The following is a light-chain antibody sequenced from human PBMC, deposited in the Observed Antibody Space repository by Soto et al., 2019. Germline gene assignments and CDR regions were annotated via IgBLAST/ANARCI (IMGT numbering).Light chain of an antibody. J-gene: IGKJ4*01. Sequence: DIQMTQSPSTLSASVGDRVTITCRASQSISSWLAWYQQKAGKAPKLLIYKASSLPSGVPPRFSGSGSGTEFTLTISSLQPDDFATYYCQPYDSYPLTFGGGTKVDIK. CDR2: KAS. V-gene: IGKV1-5*03. CDR3: QPYDSYPLT. CDR1: QSISSW.